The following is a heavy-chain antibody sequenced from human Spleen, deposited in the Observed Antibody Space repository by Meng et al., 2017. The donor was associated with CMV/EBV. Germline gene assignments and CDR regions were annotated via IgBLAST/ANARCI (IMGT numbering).Heavy chain of an antibody. Sequence: KASGYTFTSYGISCVRQAPGQGHEWMGWISAYNGNTNYAQKLQGRVTMTTDTSTSTAYMELRSLRSDDTAVYYCAGGRDGYSYYFDYWGQGTLVTVSS. V-gene: IGHV1-18*01. D-gene: IGHD5-24*01. CDR1: GYTFTSYG. CDR2: ISAYNGNT. J-gene: IGHJ4*02. CDR3: AGGRDGYSYYFDY.